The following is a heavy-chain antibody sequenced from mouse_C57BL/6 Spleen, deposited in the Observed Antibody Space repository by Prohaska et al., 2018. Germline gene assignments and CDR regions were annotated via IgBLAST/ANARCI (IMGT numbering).Heavy chain of an antibody. CDR3: ARPDGYPFAY. J-gene: IGHJ3*01. Sequence: QIQLVQSGPELKKPGETVKISCKASGYTFTTYGMSWVKQAPGKGLKWMGWINTYSGVPTYADDFKGRFAFSLETSASTAYLQINNLKNEDTATYCCARPDGYPFAYWGQGTLVTVSA. D-gene: IGHD2-3*01. CDR2: INTYSGVP. CDR1: GYTFTTYG. V-gene: IGHV9-3*01.